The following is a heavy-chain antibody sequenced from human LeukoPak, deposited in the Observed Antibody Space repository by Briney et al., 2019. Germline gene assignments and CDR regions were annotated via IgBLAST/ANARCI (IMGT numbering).Heavy chain of an antibody. J-gene: IGHJ4*02. CDR2: ISGSGGST. CDR3: AKVDGSTMTTVTFFDY. D-gene: IGHD4-17*01. Sequence: GGSLRLSCAASGFTFSSYAMSWVRQAPGKGLEWVSAISGSGGSTYYADSVKGRFTISRDNSKNTLYLQMNSLRAEDTAVYYCAKVDGSTMTTVTFFDYWGQGTLVTVSS. V-gene: IGHV3-23*01. CDR1: GFTFSSYA.